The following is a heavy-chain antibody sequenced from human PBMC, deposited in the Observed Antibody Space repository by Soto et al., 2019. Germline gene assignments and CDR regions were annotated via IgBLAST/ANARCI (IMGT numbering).Heavy chain of an antibody. J-gene: IGHJ3*02. CDR3: AKDLVPGQWLVKIGIDAFDI. CDR2: ISGSGGST. D-gene: IGHD6-19*01. Sequence: GGSLRLSCAASGFTFSSYAMSWVRQAPGKGLEWVSAISGSGGSTYYADSVKGRFTISRDNSKNTLYLQMNSLRAEDTVVYYCAKDLVPGQWLVKIGIDAFDIWGQGTMVTVSS. CDR1: GFTFSSYA. V-gene: IGHV3-23*01.